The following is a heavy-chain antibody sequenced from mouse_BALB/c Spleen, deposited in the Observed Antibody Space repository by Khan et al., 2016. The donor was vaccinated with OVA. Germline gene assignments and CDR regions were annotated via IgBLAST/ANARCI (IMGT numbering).Heavy chain of an antibody. J-gene: IGHJ2*01. V-gene: IGHV5-17*02. Sequence: EVQLVESGGGLVQPGGSRKLSCAASGFTFSRFGMHWVRQAPEKGLEWVAYISSGSSTIYYADTVKGRFTISRDNPKNTLFLHMTSLRSEDTAMYYCARDSNFDYWGQGTTLTVSS. CDR1: GFTFSRFG. CDR2: ISSGSSTI. CDR3: ARDSNFDY.